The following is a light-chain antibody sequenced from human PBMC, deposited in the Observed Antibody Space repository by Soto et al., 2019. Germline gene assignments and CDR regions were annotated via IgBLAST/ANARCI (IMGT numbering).Light chain of an antibody. J-gene: IGLJ2*01. CDR2: SNN. CDR3: AAWDDSLNGPV. V-gene: IGLV1-44*01. CDR1: SSNIGSNT. Sequence: QSVLTQPPSASGTPGQRVTISCSGSSSNIGSNTVNWYQQLPGTAPKLLIYSNNQRPSGVPDRFSGSKSSNSASLAISGLQSEDEADYYCAAWDDSLNGPVFGGGTKLTVL.